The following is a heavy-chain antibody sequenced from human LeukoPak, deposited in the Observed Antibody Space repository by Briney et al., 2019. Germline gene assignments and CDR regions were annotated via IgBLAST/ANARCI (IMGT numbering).Heavy chain of an antibody. CDR3: ARSTGSTMFIDY. D-gene: IGHD3-10*02. V-gene: IGHV4-59*01. Sequence: PSETLSLTCTVSGGSISPYYWSWIRQPPGKGLEWLGYIYYSGNTNYNPSLKSRVPISVDTSKNQFSLKLVSVTAADTAVYYCARSTGSTMFIDYWGQGTLVTVSS. CDR1: GGSISPYY. J-gene: IGHJ4*02. CDR2: IYYSGNT.